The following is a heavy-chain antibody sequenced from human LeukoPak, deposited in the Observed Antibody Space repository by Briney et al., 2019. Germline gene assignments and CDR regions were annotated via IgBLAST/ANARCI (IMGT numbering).Heavy chain of an antibody. Sequence: SVKVSCKASGGTFSSYAISWVRQAPGQGLEWMGRIIPIFGTANYAQKFQGRVTMTRDTSTSTVYMELSSLRSEDTAVYYCARDRSGENSETNFDYWGQGTLVTVSS. CDR2: IIPIFGTA. V-gene: IGHV1-69*05. J-gene: IGHJ4*02. CDR1: GGTFSSYA. CDR3: ARDRSGENSETNFDY. D-gene: IGHD6-19*01.